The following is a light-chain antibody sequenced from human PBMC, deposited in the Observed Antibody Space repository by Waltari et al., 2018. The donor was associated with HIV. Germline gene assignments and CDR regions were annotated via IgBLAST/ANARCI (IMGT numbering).Light chain of an antibody. CDR3: ATWDDSLNGPV. CDR1: ISNIGSNT. J-gene: IGLJ3*02. V-gene: IGLV1-44*01. Sequence: QSVLTQPPSASGTPGQRVTISCSGSISNIGSNTVNWYQQLPGTAPKPLIYTTKQRPSGVPDRFSGSKSGASAALAISGLQSDDEADYYCATWDDSLNGPVFGGGTKLTVL. CDR2: TTK.